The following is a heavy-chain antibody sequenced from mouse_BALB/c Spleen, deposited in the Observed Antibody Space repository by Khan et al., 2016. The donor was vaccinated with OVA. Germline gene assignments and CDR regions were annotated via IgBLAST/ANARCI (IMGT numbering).Heavy chain of an antibody. V-gene: IGHV1-20*02. D-gene: IGHD1-1*01. J-gene: IGHJ2*01. Sequence: EVQLQHSGPELVKPGASVKISCKASGYSFTGYFMNWVMQSHGKSLEWIGRINPHIGETFYNQKFKGKATLTVDESSSTAHMELRSLASEDSAVYYCARIYRSDFDYWGQGTTLTVSS. CDR3: ARIYRSDFDY. CDR2: INPHIGET. CDR1: GYSFTGYF.